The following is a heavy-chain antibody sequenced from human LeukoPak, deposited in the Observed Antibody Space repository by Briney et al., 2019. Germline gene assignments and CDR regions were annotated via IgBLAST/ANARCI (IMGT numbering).Heavy chain of an antibody. CDR1: GGPFSGYY. J-gene: IGHJ3*02. V-gene: IGHV4-34*01. D-gene: IGHD4-17*01. CDR2: INHSGST. Sequence: PSETLSLTCAVYGGPFSGYYWSWIRQPPGKGLEWIGEINHSGSTNYNPSLKSRVTISVDTSKNQFSLKLSSVSAADTAVYYCARARFTTYRTPNAFDIWGQGTMVTVSS. CDR3: ARARFTTYRTPNAFDI.